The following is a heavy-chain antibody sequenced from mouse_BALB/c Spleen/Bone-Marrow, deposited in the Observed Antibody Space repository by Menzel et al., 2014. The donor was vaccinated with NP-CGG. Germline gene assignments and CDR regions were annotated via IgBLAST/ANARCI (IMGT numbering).Heavy chain of an antibody. D-gene: IGHD1-1*01. Sequence: EVKVVESGPELVKPGASVKISCKASGYSFTGYFMNWVMQSHGKSLEWIGRINPYNGDTFYNQKFKGKATLTVDKSSSTAHMELRSLASEGSAVYYCARSGYYGSSHFDYWGQGTTLTVSS. CDR1: GYSFTGYF. J-gene: IGHJ2*01. V-gene: IGHV1-20*02. CDR3: ARSGYYGSSHFDY. CDR2: INPYNGDT.